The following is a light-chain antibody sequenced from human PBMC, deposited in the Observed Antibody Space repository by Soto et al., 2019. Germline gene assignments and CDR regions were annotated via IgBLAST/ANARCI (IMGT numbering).Light chain of an antibody. CDR2: DVS. J-gene: IGLJ1*01. CDR1: SSDVGGYNY. Sequence: QSALTQPASVSGSPGQSITISCTGTSSDVGGYNYVSWYQQHPGKAPKLMIYDVSNRPSGVSNRFSGSKSGNTASLTISGLQAEDEADYYCSSYTISNTLVFGSGTKVTVL. V-gene: IGLV2-14*01. CDR3: SSYTISNTLV.